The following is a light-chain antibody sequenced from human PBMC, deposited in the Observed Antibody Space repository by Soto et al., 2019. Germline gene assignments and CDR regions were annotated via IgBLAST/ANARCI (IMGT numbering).Light chain of an antibody. Sequence: EIVLTQSPGTLSLSPGERATLSCRASQSVSSTFFAWYQKKPGQDFRLLIYAAASRATGISDRFSGSGSGTDFTLTISRLEPEDVAVYYCQQYGTSPPTFGPGTKLEIK. CDR1: QSVSSTF. J-gene: IGKJ2*01. V-gene: IGKV3-20*01. CDR3: QQYGTSPPT. CDR2: AAA.